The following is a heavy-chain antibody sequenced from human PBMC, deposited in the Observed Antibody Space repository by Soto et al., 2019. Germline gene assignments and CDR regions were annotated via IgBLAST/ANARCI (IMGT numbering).Heavy chain of an antibody. CDR3: ARGQGLQGPYYFDY. V-gene: IGHV4-59*01. CDR1: GGSISSYY. Sequence: SETLSLTCSISGGSISSYYWSWIRQPPGKGLEWIGYIYYSGSTNYNPSLKSRVTISTDTSKNQFSLKLSSVTAADTAVYYCARGQGLQGPYYFDYWGQGTLVTVSS. J-gene: IGHJ4*02. D-gene: IGHD4-4*01. CDR2: IYYSGST.